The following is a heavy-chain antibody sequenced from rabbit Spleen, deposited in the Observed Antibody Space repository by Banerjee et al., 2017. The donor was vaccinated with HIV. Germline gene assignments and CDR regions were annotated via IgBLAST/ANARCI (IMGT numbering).Heavy chain of an antibody. CDR2: IGAGSNGSP. D-gene: IGHD6-1*01. V-gene: IGHV1S45*01. CDR1: GFSFSSGYH. J-gene: IGHJ6*01. CDR3: ARASVGFNGYNHAYYYGMDL. Sequence: QEQLEESGGGLVKPGASLTLTCKASGFSFSSGYHMCWVRQAPGKGLEWIACIGAGSNGSPWYASWAKGRFTISKTSSTTVTLQMTSLTAADTATYLCARASVGFNGYNHAYYYGMDLWGPGTLVTVS.